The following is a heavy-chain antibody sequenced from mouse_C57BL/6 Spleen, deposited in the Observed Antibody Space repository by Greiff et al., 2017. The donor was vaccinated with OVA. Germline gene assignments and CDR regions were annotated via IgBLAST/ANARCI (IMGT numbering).Heavy chain of an antibody. D-gene: IGHD5-1*01. CDR3: ASYPWFAY. CDR1: GFTFSDYG. J-gene: IGHJ3*01. CDR2: ISSGSSTI. Sequence: EVKLMESGGGLVKPGGSLKLSCAASGFTFSDYGMHWVRQAPEKGLEWVAYISSGSSTIYYADKVKGRFTISRDNAKNTLFLQMTSLGAEDTAMYYCASYPWFAYWGQGTLVTVSA. V-gene: IGHV5-17*01.